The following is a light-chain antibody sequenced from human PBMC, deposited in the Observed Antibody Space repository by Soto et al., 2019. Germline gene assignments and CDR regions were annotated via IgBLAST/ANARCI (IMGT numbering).Light chain of an antibody. Sequence: SALTQPPSASGSPGQSVAISCTGTSSDVGGYNYVSWYQQHPGKAPKLMIYEVNKRPPGVPDRFPGSKSGNTASLTVSGLQAEDEADYYCSSYAGSSNVFGTGTKVTVL. V-gene: IGLV2-8*01. CDR1: SSDVGGYNY. J-gene: IGLJ1*01. CDR3: SSYAGSSNV. CDR2: EVN.